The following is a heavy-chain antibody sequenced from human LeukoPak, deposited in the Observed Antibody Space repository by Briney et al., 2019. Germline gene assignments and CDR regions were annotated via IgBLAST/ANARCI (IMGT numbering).Heavy chain of an antibody. V-gene: IGHV3-21*01. CDR2: ISSSSSSI. J-gene: IGHJ4*02. Sequence: GGSLRLSCAASGFTFSSYSMNWVRQAPGKGLELVSSISSSSSSIYYAASMKARFTICRDNATNSLYLQMNSLRAEDTAVYFFVFKQKTAYEILTGYYDFDYWGQGTLVTVSS. CDR1: GFTFSSYS. CDR3: VFKQKTAYEILTGYYDFDY. D-gene: IGHD3-9*01.